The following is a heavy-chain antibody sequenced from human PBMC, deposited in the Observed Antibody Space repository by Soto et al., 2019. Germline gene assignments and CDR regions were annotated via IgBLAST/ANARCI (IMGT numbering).Heavy chain of an antibody. CDR2: IWYDGSNK. CDR3: TTEYYYDSSGYPSPQFDY. J-gene: IGHJ4*02. CDR1: GFTFSSYG. V-gene: IGHV3-33*01. D-gene: IGHD3-22*01. Sequence: GGSLRLSCAASGFTFSSYGMHWVRQAPGKGLEWVAVIWYDGSNKYYADSVKGRFTISRDNSKNTLYLQMNSLRAEDTAVYYCTTEYYYDSSGYPSPQFDYWGQGTLVTVSS.